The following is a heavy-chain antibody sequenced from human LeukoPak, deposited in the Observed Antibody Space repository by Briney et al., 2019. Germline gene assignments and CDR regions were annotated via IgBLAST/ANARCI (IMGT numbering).Heavy chain of an antibody. Sequence: SVKGRFTISRDNAKNSLYLQMNSLRAEDTAVYYCARGEADYYGSGSYYNWFDPWGQGTLVTVSS. V-gene: IGHV3-11*06. J-gene: IGHJ5*02. CDR3: ARGEADYYGSGSYYNWFDP. D-gene: IGHD3-10*01.